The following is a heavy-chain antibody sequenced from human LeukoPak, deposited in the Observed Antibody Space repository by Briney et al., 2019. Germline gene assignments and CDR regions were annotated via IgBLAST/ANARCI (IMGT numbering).Heavy chain of an antibody. CDR2: IWYDGSNK. J-gene: IGHJ3*02. D-gene: IGHD3-22*01. Sequence: GGSLRLSCAASGFTFSSYGMHWVRQAPGKGLEWVAVIWYDGSNKYYADSVKGRFTIPRDNSKNTLYLQMNSLRAEDTAVYYCARGHGGYYYGRAFDIWGQGTMVTVSS. CDR1: GFTFSSYG. CDR3: ARGHGGYYYGRAFDI. V-gene: IGHV3-33*01.